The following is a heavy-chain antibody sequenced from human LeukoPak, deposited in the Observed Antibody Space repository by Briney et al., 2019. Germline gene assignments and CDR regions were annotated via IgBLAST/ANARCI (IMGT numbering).Heavy chain of an antibody. Sequence: GGSLRLSCAASGFTVSNNYMNWVRQAPGKGLEWVSDIYYGVTNYADSVKDRFTISRDNSENMLYLQMNSLRVDDTAVYYCARDLPGVRYYYGLDVWGQGTTVTVTS. CDR3: ARDLPGVRYYYGLDV. J-gene: IGHJ6*02. CDR2: IYYGVT. V-gene: IGHV3-53*01. CDR1: GFTVSNNY. D-gene: IGHD3-10*01.